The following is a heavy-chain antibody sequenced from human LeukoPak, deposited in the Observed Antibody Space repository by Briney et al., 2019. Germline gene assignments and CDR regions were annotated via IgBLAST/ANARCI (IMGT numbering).Heavy chain of an antibody. Sequence: PSQTLSLTCAVSGGSISSGGYSWSWIRQPPGKGLEWIGYIYDSGSKYYYPSLKRRVTISVDKSKNQFSLNLSSVTAADTAVYYCARGVPAAVTNYFDYWGQGTLVTVSS. CDR1: GGSISSGGYS. V-gene: IGHV4-30-2*01. CDR3: ARGVPAAVTNYFDY. J-gene: IGHJ4*02. CDR2: IYDSGSK. D-gene: IGHD2-2*01.